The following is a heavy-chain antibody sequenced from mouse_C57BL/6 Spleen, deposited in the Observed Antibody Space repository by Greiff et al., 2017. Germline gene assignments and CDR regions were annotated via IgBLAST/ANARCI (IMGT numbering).Heavy chain of an antibody. CDR2: ISSGSSTI. V-gene: IGHV5-17*01. CDR3: ARTLGITDPPYAMDY. Sequence: EVQRVESGGGLVKPGGSLKLSCAASGFTFSDYGMHWVRQAPEKGLEWVAYISSGSSTIYYADTVKGRFTISRDNAKNTLFLQMTSLRSEDTAMYYCARTLGITDPPYAMDYWGQGTSVTVSS. J-gene: IGHJ4*01. D-gene: IGHD1-1*01. CDR1: GFTFSDYG.